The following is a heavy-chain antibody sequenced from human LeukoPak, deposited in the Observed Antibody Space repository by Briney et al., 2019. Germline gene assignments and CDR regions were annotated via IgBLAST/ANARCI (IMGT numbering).Heavy chain of an antibody. D-gene: IGHD2-2*02. CDR2: IYPGDSDT. CDR1: GYSFTGYW. Sequence: GESLKISCKGSGYSFTGYWIGWVRQMPGKGLEWMGIIYPGDSDTRYSPSFQGQVTISADKSISTAYLQWSSLKASDTAMYYCARQEGYRSSTSCYTPGTTAFDYWGQGTLVTVSS. J-gene: IGHJ4*02. V-gene: IGHV5-51*01. CDR3: ARQEGYRSSTSCYTPGTTAFDY.